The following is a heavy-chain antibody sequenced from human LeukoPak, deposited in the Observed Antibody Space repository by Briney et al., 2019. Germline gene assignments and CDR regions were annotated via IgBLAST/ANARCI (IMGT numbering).Heavy chain of an antibody. CDR3: ARVWFGSGDYNPLDY. CDR2: ISAYNGNT. CDR1: GYTFTSYG. D-gene: IGHD4-17*01. J-gene: IGHJ4*02. Sequence: ASVNVSCKASGYTFTSYGISWVRQAPGQRLEWMGWISAYNGNTNYAQKLQGRVTMTTDTSTSTAYMELRSLRSDDTAVYYCARVWFGSGDYNPLDYWGQGTLVTVSS. V-gene: IGHV1-18*01.